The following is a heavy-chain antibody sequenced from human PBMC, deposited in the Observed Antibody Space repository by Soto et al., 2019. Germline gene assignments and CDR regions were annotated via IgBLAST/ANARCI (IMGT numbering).Heavy chain of an antibody. CDR1: GFTFISDA. D-gene: IGHD3-9*01. Sequence: GGSQRLSCTASGFTFISDAMSWSRQAPWRWLEWGSAISGGGNDRFYADSVKGRFTISRDNSRNSLFLQMNSLRAEDTALYYCAKGTVVLSPADDDIDYYYTAMDVWGQGTTVTVSS. V-gene: IGHV3-21*06. J-gene: IGHJ6*02. CDR2: ISGGGNDR. CDR3: AKGTVVLSPADDDIDYYYTAMDV.